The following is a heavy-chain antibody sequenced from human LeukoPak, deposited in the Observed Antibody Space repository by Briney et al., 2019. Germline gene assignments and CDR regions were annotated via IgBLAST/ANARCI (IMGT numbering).Heavy chain of an antibody. CDR2: IKQDGSEK. CDR1: GFTFRSYW. Sequence: PGGSLRLSCAASGFTFRSYWMRWVRQAPGKGLEWVANIKQDGSEKNYVDSVKGRFTISRDNAKNSLYLQMNSLSAEDTAIYYCARSRNYYDSGDYRRDFDYWGQGTLVTVSS. CDR3: ARSRNYYDSGDYRRDFDY. D-gene: IGHD3-22*01. V-gene: IGHV3-7*03. J-gene: IGHJ4*02.